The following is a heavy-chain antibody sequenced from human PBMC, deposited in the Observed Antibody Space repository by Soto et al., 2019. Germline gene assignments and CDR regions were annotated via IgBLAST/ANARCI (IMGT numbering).Heavy chain of an antibody. Sequence: QVQLVQSGAEMKKPGSSVKVSCQSSGGTLNTYAMNWVRQAPGQGPEWMGDISPMFGAANYAPKFQGRVTITADESTGTSYMQLGSLTSEVTALYFCAGEGRVHSPAFVYWGQGTLITVSS. D-gene: IGHD3-10*02. J-gene: IGHJ4*02. V-gene: IGHV1-69*19. CDR3: AGEGRVHSPAFVY. CDR2: ISPMFGAA. CDR1: GGTLNTYA.